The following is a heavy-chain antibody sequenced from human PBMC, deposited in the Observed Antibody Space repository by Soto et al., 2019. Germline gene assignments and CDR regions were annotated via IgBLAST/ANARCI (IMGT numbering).Heavy chain of an antibody. D-gene: IGHD6-19*01. J-gene: IGHJ3*02. CDR2: TYYRSKWYN. CDR3: ARSLLAVAGRVILAGAFDI. CDR1: GDSVSSNSAA. Sequence: SQTLSLTFALSGDSVSSNSAAWNWIRQSPSRGLEWLGRTYYRSKWYNDYAVSVKSRITINPDTSKNQFSLQLNSVTPEDTAVYYCARSLLAVAGRVILAGAFDIWGHGTMVPVSS. V-gene: IGHV6-1*01.